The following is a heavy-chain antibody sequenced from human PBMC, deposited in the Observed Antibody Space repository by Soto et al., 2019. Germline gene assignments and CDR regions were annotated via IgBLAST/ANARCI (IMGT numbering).Heavy chain of an antibody. Sequence: EVQVLESGGGLVQPGGSLRLSCVASGFTFSSHVMTWVRQAPGKGLEWVSSINTNGGSTYYAESVKGRFTISRDNSRNTLSLKMSSLRAEDTAVYYCAKGYDSSWWEGYWGQGTLVTVSS. CDR2: INTNGGST. CDR3: AKGYDSSWWEGY. CDR1: GFTFSSHV. J-gene: IGHJ4*02. V-gene: IGHV3-23*01. D-gene: IGHD6-13*01.